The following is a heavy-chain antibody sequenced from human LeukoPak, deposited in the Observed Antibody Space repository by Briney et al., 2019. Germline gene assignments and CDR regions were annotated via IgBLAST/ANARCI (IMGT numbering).Heavy chain of an antibody. CDR3: ARYSSSSDY. D-gene: IGHD6-6*01. V-gene: IGHV4-39*07. CDR1: GGSISSGTYY. Sequence: PSETLSLTCTVSGGSISSGTYYWGWIRQPPGKGLEWIGSIYHSGSTYYNPSLKSRVTISVDTSKNQFSLKLSSVTAADTAVYYCARYSSSSDYWGQGTLVTVSS. J-gene: IGHJ4*02. CDR2: IYHSGST.